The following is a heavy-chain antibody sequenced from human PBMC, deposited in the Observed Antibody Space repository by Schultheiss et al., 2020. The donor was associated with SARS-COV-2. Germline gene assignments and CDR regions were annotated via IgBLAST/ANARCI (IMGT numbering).Heavy chain of an antibody. CDR2: IYYSGST. Sequence: SQTLSLTCTVSGGSISSSSYYWGWIRQPPGKGLEWIGSIYYSGSTNYNPSLKSRVTISVDTSKNQFSLKLSSVTAADTAVYYCARDCSSTSCSHFDYWGQGTLVTVSS. CDR1: GGSISSSSYY. J-gene: IGHJ4*02. V-gene: IGHV4-39*07. CDR3: ARDCSSTSCSHFDY. D-gene: IGHD2-2*01.